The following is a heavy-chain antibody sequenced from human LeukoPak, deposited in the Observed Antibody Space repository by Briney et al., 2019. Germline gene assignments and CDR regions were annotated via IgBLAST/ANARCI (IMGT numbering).Heavy chain of an antibody. V-gene: IGHV3-9*01. D-gene: IGHD2-2*01. CDR2: INWNSRSI. Sequence: PGRSLRLSCAASGFTFDNYAMHWVRHAPGKGLEWVSAINWNSRSIGYADSVKGRFNISRNNAKNSLYLQMNSLRAEDTALYYGAKDMNGVVPAANSPGAFDIWGQGTMVTVSS. J-gene: IGHJ3*02. CDR3: AKDMNGVVPAANSPGAFDI. CDR1: GFTFDNYA.